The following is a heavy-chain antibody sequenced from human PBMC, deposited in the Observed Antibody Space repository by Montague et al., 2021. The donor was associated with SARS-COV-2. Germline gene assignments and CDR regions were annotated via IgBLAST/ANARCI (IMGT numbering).Heavy chain of an antibody. D-gene: IGHD5-12*01. CDR2: INHSGST. CDR3: AREVGRGYSGYEGEY. CDR1: GGSFSGYY. J-gene: IGHJ4*02. V-gene: IGHV4-34*01. Sequence: SETLSLTCAVYGGSFSGYYWSWIRQPPGNGLEWMGEINHSGSTNYNPSLKSRVTISVDTSKNQFSLKLSSVTAADTAVYDCAREVGRGYSGYEGEYWGQGTLVTVSS.